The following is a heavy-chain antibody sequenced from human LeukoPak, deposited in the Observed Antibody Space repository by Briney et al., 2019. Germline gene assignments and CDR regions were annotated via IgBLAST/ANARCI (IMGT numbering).Heavy chain of an antibody. CDR1: GGSISDYS. D-gene: IGHD6-25*01. V-gene: IGHV4-59*01. J-gene: IGHJ4*02. CDR3: ARAGGVKTAALDLDY. Sequence: SETLSLTCTVSGGSISDYSWSWIRQPPGKGLEWIGNIYYSGSANHNPSFKSRVTISRDTSKNQFSLKLTSVTTADTAVYYCARAGGVKTAALDLDYWGQGTLVTVSS. CDR2: IYYSGSA.